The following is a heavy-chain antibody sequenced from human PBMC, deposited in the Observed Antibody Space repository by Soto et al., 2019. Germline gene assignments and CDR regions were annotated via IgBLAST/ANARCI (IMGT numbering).Heavy chain of an antibody. D-gene: IGHD3-10*01. CDR2: IGPTGDT. J-gene: IGHJ3*02. Sequence: QVQQQQWGARLLKPSETLSLTCAEYGRSMSGYNWSWLRRSPVRGLEWIGEIGPTGDTNYGPSFMSRVTVSVDPFKYELSLRLTQVTAADTATYLCARNGVGFGFDIWGLGTMVSVSS. V-gene: IGHV4-34*02. CDR3: ARNGVGFGFDI. CDR1: GRSMSGYN.